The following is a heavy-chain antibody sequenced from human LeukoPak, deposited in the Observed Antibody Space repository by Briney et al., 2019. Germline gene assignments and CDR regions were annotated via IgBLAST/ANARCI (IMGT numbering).Heavy chain of an antibody. V-gene: IGHV3-74*01. CDR3: ARSLVVGDTFDI. J-gene: IGHJ3*02. D-gene: IGHD2-15*01. CDR2: INSDGSST. CDR1: GFTFSSYW. Sequence: PGWSLRLSCAASGFTFSSYWMHWVRQAPGKGLVWVSRINSDGSSTNYADSVKGRFTISRDNAKSTLYLQMNSLRAEDTAVYYCARSLVVGDTFDIWGQGTMVTVSS.